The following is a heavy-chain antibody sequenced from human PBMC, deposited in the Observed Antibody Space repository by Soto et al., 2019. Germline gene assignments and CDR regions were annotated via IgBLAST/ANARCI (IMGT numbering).Heavy chain of an antibody. CDR2: ISGSGGST. V-gene: IGHV3-23*01. CDR1: GFTFSSYA. D-gene: IGHD4-17*01. CDR3: ANTLRDYYYYYGMDV. J-gene: IGHJ6*02. Sequence: EVQLLESGGGLVQPGGSLRLSCAASGFTFSSYAMSWVRHAPGKGLEWVSAISGSGGSTYYADSVKGRFTISRDNSKNTLYLQMNSLRAEDTAVYYCANTLRDYYYYYGMDVWGQGTTVTVSS.